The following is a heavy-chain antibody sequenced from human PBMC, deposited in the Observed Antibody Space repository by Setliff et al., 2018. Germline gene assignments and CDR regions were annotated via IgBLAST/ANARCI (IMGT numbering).Heavy chain of an antibody. J-gene: IGHJ3*02. CDR1: GVAFSSYA. CDR2: IIPVIDTT. Sequence: SVKVSCKASGVAFSSYALTWVRQAPGQGLEWMGRIIPVIDTTDYAENFQGRATFTADESTKTAYMDLRSLRSEDTAIYYCARGRDGYNANAYEIWGQGTMVTVSS. CDR3: ARGRDGYNANAYEI. V-gene: IGHV1-69*11. D-gene: IGHD5-12*01.